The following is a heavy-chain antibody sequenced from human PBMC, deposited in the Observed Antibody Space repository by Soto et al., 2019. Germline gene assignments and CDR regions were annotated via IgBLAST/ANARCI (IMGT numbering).Heavy chain of an antibody. CDR3: AKTIVAASGYYFDH. CDR1: GFSFGDSY. J-gene: IGHJ4*02. V-gene: IGHV3-11*06. Sequence: QVQLVESGGGLVKPGGSLRLACAASGFSFGDSYMSWVRHAPGKGLEWLSYISGGSSYTNYADSVKGRFTISRDNAKRSLYLEMNSLRADDTAVYYCAKTIVAASGYYFDHWCQGNLVTVSS. CDR2: ISGGSSYT. D-gene: IGHD2-21*01.